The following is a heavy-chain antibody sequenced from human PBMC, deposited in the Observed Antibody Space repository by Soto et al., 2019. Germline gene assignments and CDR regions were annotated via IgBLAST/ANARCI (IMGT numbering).Heavy chain of an antibody. CDR1: GFTFSGSS. J-gene: IGHJ4*02. CDR2: IRNKANSYAT. Sequence: EVQLVESGGGLVQPGGSLKLSCAASGFTFSGSSVHWVRQASGKGLEWVGRIRNKANSYATAYAASVRGRFTISRDDSKNTAFLQMNSLNTXXXAXYYCISHSPEDMIRTWGQGTLVTVSS. V-gene: IGHV3-73*02. CDR3: ISHSPEDMIRT. D-gene: IGHD2-15*01.